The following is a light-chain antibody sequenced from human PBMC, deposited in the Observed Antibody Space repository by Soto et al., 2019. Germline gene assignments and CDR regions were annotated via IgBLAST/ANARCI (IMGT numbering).Light chain of an antibody. CDR1: SSDIGVYNY. V-gene: IGLV2-8*01. CDR3: SSYAGSNNLYV. CDR2: EVS. Sequence: QSVLTQPPSASGSPGQSVTISCTGTSSDIGVYNYVSWYQQHPGRAPNLMIYEVSKRPLGVPDRFSGSKSGNTASLTVSGLQAEDEADYYCSSYAGSNNLYVFGTGTKVTVL. J-gene: IGLJ1*01.